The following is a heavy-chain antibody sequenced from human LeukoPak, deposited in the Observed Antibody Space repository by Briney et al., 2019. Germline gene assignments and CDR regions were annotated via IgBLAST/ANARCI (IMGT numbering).Heavy chain of an antibody. CDR2: INPNSGGT. V-gene: IGHV1-2*02. CDR3: ARGISVAAAGGDY. D-gene: IGHD6-13*01. Sequence: AASVKVSCTASGYTFTGYYMHWVRQAPGQGLEWMGWINPNSGGTNYAQKFQGRVTMTRDTSISTAYMELSRLRSDDTAVYYCARGISVAAAGGDYWGQGTLVTVSS. J-gene: IGHJ4*02. CDR1: GYTFTGYY.